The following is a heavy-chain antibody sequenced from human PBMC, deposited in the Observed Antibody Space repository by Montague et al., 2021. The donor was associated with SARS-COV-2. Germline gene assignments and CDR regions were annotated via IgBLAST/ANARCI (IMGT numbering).Heavy chain of an antibody. Sequence: SETLSLTCSVSGGSISSYYWSWIRQSPGKGLGWIGYIFHSGITNYNPSLKSRVTISVDMSKNQFSLQLNSVAAAASAVYYCARTEYNWNYWFDPWGQGTLVTVSS. CDR1: GGSISSYY. V-gene: IGHV4-59*13. D-gene: IGHD1-7*01. CDR2: IFHSGIT. CDR3: ARTEYNWNYWFDP. J-gene: IGHJ5*02.